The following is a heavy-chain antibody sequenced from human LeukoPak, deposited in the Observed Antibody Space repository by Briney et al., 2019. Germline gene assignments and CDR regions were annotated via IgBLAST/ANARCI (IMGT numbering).Heavy chain of an antibody. CDR2: ISAYNGNT. V-gene: IGHV1-18*01. J-gene: IGHJ4*02. Sequence: GASVKVSCKASGYTFTSYGINWVRQAPGQGLEWMGWISAYNGNTNYAQKLQGRVTMTTDTSTSTAYMELRSLRSDDTAVYYCARDSTRGYSYGIDYWGQGTLVTVSS. CDR1: GYTFTSYG. D-gene: IGHD5-18*01. CDR3: ARDSTRGYSYGIDY.